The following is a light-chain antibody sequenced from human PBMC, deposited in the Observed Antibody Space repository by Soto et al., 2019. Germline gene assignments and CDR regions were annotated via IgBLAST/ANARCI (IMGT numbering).Light chain of an antibody. Sequence: EIVLTQSPGTLSLSPGERATLSCRASQSFRSNLAWYQQRPGQAPRLLIYGASTRDTGIPARFSGSESGTEFTLTISNLQSEDAAVYFCQQYNDWPRTFGQGTRLEIK. CDR3: QQYNDWPRT. CDR2: GAS. J-gene: IGKJ5*01. CDR1: QSFRSN. V-gene: IGKV3D-15*01.